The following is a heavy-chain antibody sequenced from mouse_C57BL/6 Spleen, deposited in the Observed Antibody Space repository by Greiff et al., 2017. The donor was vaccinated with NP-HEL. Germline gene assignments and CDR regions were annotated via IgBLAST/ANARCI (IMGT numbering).Heavy chain of an antibody. Sequence: QVQLQQSGAELVKPGASVKISCKASGYAFSSYWMNWVKQRPGKGLEWIGQIYPGDGDTNYNGKFKGKATLTADKSSSTAYMQLSSLTSEDSAVYFCAREETGTGYFDVWGTGTTVTVSS. J-gene: IGHJ1*03. CDR3: AREETGTGYFDV. D-gene: IGHD4-1*01. CDR2: IYPGDGDT. CDR1: GYAFSSYW. V-gene: IGHV1-80*01.